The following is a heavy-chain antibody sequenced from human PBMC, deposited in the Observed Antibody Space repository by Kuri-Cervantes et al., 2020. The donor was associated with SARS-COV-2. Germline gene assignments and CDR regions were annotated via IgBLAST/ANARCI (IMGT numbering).Heavy chain of an antibody. CDR1: GFTFSSYA. J-gene: IGHJ4*02. CDR3: AKVAKYYDFWSGPSAAYYFDY. CDR2: IYSGCSST. V-gene: IGHV3-23*03. D-gene: IGHD3-3*01. Sequence: GESLKISCAASGFTFSSYAMSWVRQAPGKGLEWVSVIYSGCSSTYYADSVKGRFTISRDNSKNTLYLQMNSLRAEDTAVYYRAKVAKYYDFWSGPSAAYYFDYWGQGTLVTVSS.